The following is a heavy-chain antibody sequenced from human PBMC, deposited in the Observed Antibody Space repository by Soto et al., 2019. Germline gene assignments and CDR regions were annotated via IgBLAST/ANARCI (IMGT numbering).Heavy chain of an antibody. V-gene: IGHV1-46*01. Sequence: GASVKVSCKASGYTFTSYYMHWVRQAPGQGLEWMGIINPSGDSRNYAQKFQGRVTITRDTSTSTVYMDLSSLRYEDTAVYYCARDGYSYGQYYFDYWGQGSLVTVSS. D-gene: IGHD5-18*01. CDR2: INPSGDSR. J-gene: IGHJ4*02. CDR1: GYTFTSYY. CDR3: ARDGYSYGQYYFDY.